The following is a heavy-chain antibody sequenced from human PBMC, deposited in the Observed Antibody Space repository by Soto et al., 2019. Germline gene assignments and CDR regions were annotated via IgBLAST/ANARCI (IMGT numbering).Heavy chain of an antibody. V-gene: IGHV4-30-2*01. CDR2: IYHSGST. J-gene: IGHJ4*02. Sequence: PSETLSLTCAVSGFTISSGGYSWSWIRQPPGKGLEWIGYIYHSGSTYYNPSLKSRVTISVDRSKNQFSLRLTSVTAADTAVYYCATHPPYGPLDHWGQGTLVTVSS. CDR3: ATHPPYGPLDH. CDR1: GFTISSGGYS. D-gene: IGHD4-17*01.